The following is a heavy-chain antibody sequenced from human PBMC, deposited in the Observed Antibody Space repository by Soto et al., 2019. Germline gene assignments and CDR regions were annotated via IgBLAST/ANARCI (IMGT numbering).Heavy chain of an antibody. V-gene: IGHV4-59*01. CDR1: GGSIRNVY. J-gene: IGHJ4*02. Sequence: SETLSLTCTVSGGSIRNVYWSWIRQPPGKGLEWIGFIHHSGNTKYNPSLKSRVTISIDTSNNQFSLSLKSVTAADTAVYFCARAHAPTLPFDYWGEGTLVTVSS. CDR2: IHHSGNT. D-gene: IGHD2-15*01. CDR3: ARAHAPTLPFDY.